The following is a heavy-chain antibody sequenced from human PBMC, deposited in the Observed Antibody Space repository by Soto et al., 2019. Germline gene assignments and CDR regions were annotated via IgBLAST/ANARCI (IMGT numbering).Heavy chain of an antibody. D-gene: IGHD3-10*01. J-gene: IGHJ5*02. Sequence: PSETLSLTCTVSGGSISSYYWSWIRQPPGKGLEWIGYIYYSGSTNYNPSLKSRVTISVDTSKNQFSLKLSSVTAADTAVYYCARSRPLYYYGSGSVNWFDPWGQGTLVTVSS. CDR2: IYYSGST. CDR1: GGSISSYY. V-gene: IGHV4-59*01. CDR3: ARSRPLYYYGSGSVNWFDP.